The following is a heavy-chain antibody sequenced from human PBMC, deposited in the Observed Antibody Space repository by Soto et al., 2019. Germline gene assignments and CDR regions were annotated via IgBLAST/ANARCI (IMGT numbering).Heavy chain of an antibody. CDR2: ISYDGSNK. D-gene: IGHD3-22*01. Sequence: PGGSLRLSCAASGFTFSSYGMHWVRQAPGKGLEWVAVISYDGSNKYYADSVKGRFTISRDNSKNTLYLQMNSLRAEDTAVYYCAKDGSWGYYDSSGTTLLDVWGQGTTVTVSS. V-gene: IGHV3-30*18. CDR1: GFTFSSYG. CDR3: AKDGSWGYYDSSGTTLLDV. J-gene: IGHJ6*02.